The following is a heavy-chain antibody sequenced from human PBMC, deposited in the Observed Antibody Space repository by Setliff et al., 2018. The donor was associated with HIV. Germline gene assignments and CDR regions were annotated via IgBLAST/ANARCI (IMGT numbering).Heavy chain of an antibody. CDR1: GVSVSSGGYY. D-gene: IGHD2-2*01. CDR3: ARGESTTWDLAEYFQH. V-gene: IGHV4-31*03. J-gene: IGHJ1*01. CDR2: VYYTGTT. Sequence: SETLSLTCTVSGVSVSSGGYYWSWIRQHPGKGLEWIGYVYYTGTTYFNPSLKSRITISVDMSKNQFSLKLGFVTAADTAVYYCARGESTTWDLAEYFQHWGHGTLVTVSS.